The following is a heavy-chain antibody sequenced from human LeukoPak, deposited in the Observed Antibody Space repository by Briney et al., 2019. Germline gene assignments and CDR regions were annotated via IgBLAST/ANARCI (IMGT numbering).Heavy chain of an antibody. CDR2: IYYDGST. J-gene: IGHJ3*01. Sequence: PSETLSLTCTVSGASLARDMYHWGWARQSPGKGLEWLGTIYYDGSTFYSPSFKSRVTISINASKKQLSLNLASVTAADTAVYYCARRGDAWQILYSFDVWGQGTAVIVSS. V-gene: IGHV4-39*01. D-gene: IGHD2-15*01. CDR3: ARRGDAWQILYSFDV. CDR1: GASLARDMYH.